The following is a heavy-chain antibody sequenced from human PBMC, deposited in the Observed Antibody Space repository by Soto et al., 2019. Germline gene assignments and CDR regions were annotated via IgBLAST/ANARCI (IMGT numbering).Heavy chain of an antibody. V-gene: IGHV3-7*03. Sequence: GSLRLSCAASGFKFSNYWMSWVRQAPGKGLEWVGNIKHDTSEAHYADSVKGRFTITRDNIKNFLFLQMNGLRADDTASYYCARDGLLFSGPYRPSRFDYWGLGTLVTVSS. J-gene: IGHJ4*02. CDR2: IKHDTSEA. D-gene: IGHD3-16*02. CDR3: ARDGLLFSGPYRPSRFDY. CDR1: GFKFSNYW.